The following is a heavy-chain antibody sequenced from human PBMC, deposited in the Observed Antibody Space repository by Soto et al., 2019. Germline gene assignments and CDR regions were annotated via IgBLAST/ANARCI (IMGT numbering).Heavy chain of an antibody. J-gene: IGHJ6*02. CDR1: GGTFSSYS. V-gene: IGHV1-69*18. D-gene: IGHD2-2*01. CDR3: ERAVVWTFTRFYDLDV. Sequence: QVQLVQSGAEVKTPGSSVKVSCKASGGTFSSYSINWVRQAPGQGLEWLGRLIPMFGTTDYAQRFQGRVTFSADESTSTASVEVTNLTSEDTAVYYCERAVVWTFTRFYDLDVWGQGTTVPVSS. CDR2: LIPMFGTT.